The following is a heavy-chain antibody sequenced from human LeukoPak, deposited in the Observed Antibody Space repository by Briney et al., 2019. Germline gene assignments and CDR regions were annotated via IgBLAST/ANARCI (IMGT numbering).Heavy chain of an antibody. CDR1: GFTFSSNY. CDR3: AREKVAARPRYYYYYGMDV. V-gene: IGHV3-53*01. CDR2: IYSGGST. J-gene: IGHJ6*02. Sequence: GGSLRLSCAASGFTFSSNYMSWVRQAPGRGLEWVSVIYSGGSTYYADSVKGRFTISRDNSKNTLYLQMNSLRAEDTAVYYCAREKVAARPRYYYYYGMDVRGQGTTVTVSS. D-gene: IGHD6-6*01.